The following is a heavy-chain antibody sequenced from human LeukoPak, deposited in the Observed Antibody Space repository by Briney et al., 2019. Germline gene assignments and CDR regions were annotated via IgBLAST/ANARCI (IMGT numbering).Heavy chain of an antibody. CDR1: GFTFSSYA. V-gene: IGHV3-23*01. CDR3: AKYDYGGNPNEYYFDY. J-gene: IGHJ4*02. CDR2: IGDNGDST. D-gene: IGHD4-23*01. Sequence: GGSLRLSCAASGFTFSSYAMSWVCQAPGKGLEWVSTIGDNGDSTYYADSVKGRFTISRDNSKNTLDLQMNSLRAQDTAVYYCAKYDYGGNPNEYYFDYWGQGTLVTVSS.